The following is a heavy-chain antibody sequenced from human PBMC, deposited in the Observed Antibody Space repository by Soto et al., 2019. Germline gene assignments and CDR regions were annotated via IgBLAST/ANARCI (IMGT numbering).Heavy chain of an antibody. D-gene: IGHD5-12*01. CDR3: APGPDSGYVINLLYFANMDV. CDR2: IIPIFGTA. CDR1: GGTFSSYA. J-gene: IGHJ6*02. Sequence: QVQLVQSGAEVKKPGSSVKVSCKASGGTFSSYAISWVRQAPGQGLGWMGGIIPIFGTANCAQKFPGRVTITGDESSSTAYMELSSVRSEDRAVYCCAPGPDSGYVINLLYFANMDVWGQGTTVTVPS. V-gene: IGHV1-69*12.